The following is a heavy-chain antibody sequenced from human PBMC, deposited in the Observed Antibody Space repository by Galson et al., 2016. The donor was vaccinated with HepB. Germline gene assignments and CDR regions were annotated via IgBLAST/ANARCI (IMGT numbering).Heavy chain of an antibody. D-gene: IGHD2-2*01. J-gene: IGHJ3*02. CDR2: ISGSGDST. V-gene: IGHV3-23*01. CDR1: GFTSSSYA. Sequence: SLRLSCAASGFTSSSYAMSWVRQAPGKGLEWVSGISGSGDSTHYADSVKGRFTISRDNSKNTLYLQMNSLRAEDTAVYYWATTLHIVTAEVFDIWGQGTMVTVSS. CDR3: ATTLHIVTAEVFDI.